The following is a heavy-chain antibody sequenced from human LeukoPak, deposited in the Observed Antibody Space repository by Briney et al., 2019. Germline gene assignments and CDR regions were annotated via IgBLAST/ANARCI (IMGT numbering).Heavy chain of an antibody. J-gene: IGHJ4*02. Sequence: GRSLRLSCAASGFTFSSYAMHWVRQAPGKGLEWVAVISYDGSNKYYADSAKGRFTISRDNSKNTLYLQMNSLRAEDTAVYYCARSQKYGSGNSHWGQGTLVTVSS. CDR3: ARSQKYGSGNSH. D-gene: IGHD3-10*01. V-gene: IGHV3-30-3*01. CDR1: GFTFSSYA. CDR2: ISYDGSNK.